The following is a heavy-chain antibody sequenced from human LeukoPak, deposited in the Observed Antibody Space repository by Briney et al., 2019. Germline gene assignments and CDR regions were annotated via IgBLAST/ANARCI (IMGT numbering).Heavy chain of an antibody. CDR3: ARYDLDY. V-gene: IGHV1-2*02. D-gene: IGHD1-1*01. CDR2: INPNSGDT. J-gene: IGHJ4*02. Sequence: ASVKVSCKASGYIFTGYLMHWVRQAPGQGLEWMGWINPNSGDTNYAQKFQGSVTMNRDTSINTVYMELGMLRSDDTAVYYCARYDLDYWGQGTQVTVSS. CDR1: GYIFTGYL.